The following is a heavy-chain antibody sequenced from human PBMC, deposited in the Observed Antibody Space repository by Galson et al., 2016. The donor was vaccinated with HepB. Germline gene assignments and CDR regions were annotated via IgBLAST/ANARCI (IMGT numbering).Heavy chain of an antibody. CDR1: GYTFTTHG. V-gene: IGHV1-18*01. CDR3: ARQFSMDDTFDI. CDR2: ISTYNGDT. J-gene: IGHJ3*02. D-gene: IGHD3-3*01. Sequence: SVKVSCKASGYTFTTHGIGWVRQAPGQGLEWMGWISTYNGDTNFAQRLQGRVTMTTDRSTSTAYMELRSLRSEDTAVYYCARQFSMDDTFDIWGQGTMVTVSS.